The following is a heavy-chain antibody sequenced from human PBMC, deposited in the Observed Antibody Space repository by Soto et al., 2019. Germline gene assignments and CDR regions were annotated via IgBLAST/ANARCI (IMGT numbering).Heavy chain of an antibody. CDR3: ARQGVLRFLEWLSVPQHNWFDP. J-gene: IGHJ5*02. V-gene: IGHV3-48*01. Sequence: GGSLRLSCAASGFTFSSYSMNWVRQAPGKGLEWVSYISSSSSTIYYADSVKGRFTISRDNAKNSLYLQMNSLRAEDTAVYYCARQGVLRFLEWLSVPQHNWFDPWGQGTLVTVSS. CDR2: ISSSSSTI. D-gene: IGHD3-3*01. CDR1: GFTFSSYS.